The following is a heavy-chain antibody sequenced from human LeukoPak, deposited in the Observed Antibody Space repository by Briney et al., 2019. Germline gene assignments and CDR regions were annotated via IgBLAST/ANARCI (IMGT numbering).Heavy chain of an antibody. J-gene: IGHJ4*02. V-gene: IGHV3-48*03. CDR3: ARVFLFTAGRGSDY. CDR2: ISSSGSTI. CDR1: GFNFYNYE. D-gene: IGHD3-3*01. Sequence: PGGSLRLSCAASGFNFYNYEMNWVRQAPGRGLEWVSYISSSGSTIYYADSVRGRFTISRDNAKNSLYLQMNSLRAEDTAVYYCARVFLFTAGRGSDYWGQGTLLTVSS.